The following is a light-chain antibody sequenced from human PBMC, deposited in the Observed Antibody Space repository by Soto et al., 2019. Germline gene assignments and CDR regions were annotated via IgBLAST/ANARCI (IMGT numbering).Light chain of an antibody. V-gene: IGKV2-30*02. CDR3: MQGTHWPIT. Sequence: DVVMTQSALSLPVTLGQTAYISCRSNQSLVHSDGIAYFSWFQQRPGRSPRRLIYKVPNRDSGVPARFIGSGPGTDFALKISRVESEYAGVYYCMQGTHWPITVGQGTRLEIK. J-gene: IGKJ5*01. CDR2: KVP. CDR1: QSLVHSDGIAY.